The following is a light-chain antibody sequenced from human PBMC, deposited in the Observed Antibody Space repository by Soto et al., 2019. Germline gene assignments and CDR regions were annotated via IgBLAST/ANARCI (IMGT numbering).Light chain of an antibody. CDR1: QGIGFY. J-gene: IGKJ5*01. CDR3: QQYGNSPIT. CDR2: AAS. Sequence: DIQMTQSPSSMSASVGDRVTISCRASQGIGFYLAWYQQKPGNAPKLLIYAASTLQSGVPSRFSGSGSGTDFTLTISRLEPEDFAVYYCQQYGNSPITFGQGTRLEI. V-gene: IGKV1-9*01.